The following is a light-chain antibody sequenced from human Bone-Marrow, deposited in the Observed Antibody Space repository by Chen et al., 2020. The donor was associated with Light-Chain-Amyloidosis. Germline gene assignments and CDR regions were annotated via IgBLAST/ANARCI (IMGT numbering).Light chain of an antibody. V-gene: IGLV3-25*03. CDR3: LSADSSSTYVVL. Sequence: SYELTQPPSVSVSPGQTARITCSGDDLPTKYAYWYQQKPGKAPVLVLQGDTERPSGISERSSGSSSGTSATFTIIGFQAEDEADYHCLSADSSSTYVVLFVVVTKLTVL. CDR1: DLPTKY. J-gene: IGLJ2*01. CDR2: GDT.